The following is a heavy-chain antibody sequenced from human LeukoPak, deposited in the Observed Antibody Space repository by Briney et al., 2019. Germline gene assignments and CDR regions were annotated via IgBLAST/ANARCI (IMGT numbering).Heavy chain of an antibody. V-gene: IGHV3-7*03. CDR2: INQDESEK. Sequence: GGSLRLSCAASGFSSNSYWMHWARQAPGKGLEWVANINQDESEKYYVDSVKGRFTISRDNAKNSLYLQMNSLRAEDTAVYYCARDGVMAGIYFDYWGQGTLVTVSS. J-gene: IGHJ4*02. D-gene: IGHD6-19*01. CDR3: ARDGVMAGIYFDY. CDR1: GFSSNSYW.